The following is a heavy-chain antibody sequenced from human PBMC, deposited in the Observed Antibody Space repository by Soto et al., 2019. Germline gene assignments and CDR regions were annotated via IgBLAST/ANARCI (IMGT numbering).Heavy chain of an antibody. CDR2: INPAGSVT. V-gene: IGHV1-46*01. CDR3: AKAWSDTALPNDY. D-gene: IGHD5-18*01. J-gene: IGHJ4*02. CDR1: GISFINHY. Sequence: ASVKVSCKASGISFINHYVHWVRQAPGQGPEWMGVINPAGSVTVYALKLQDRVTVTRDTSTSTVYMELNSLRAEDTAVYYCAKAWSDTALPNDYWGQGTPVTVSS.